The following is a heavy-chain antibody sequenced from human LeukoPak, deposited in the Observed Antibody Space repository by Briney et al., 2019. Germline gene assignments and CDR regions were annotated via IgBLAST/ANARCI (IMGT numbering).Heavy chain of an antibody. CDR1: GYSISSGYY. V-gene: IGHV4-38-2*02. D-gene: IGHD4-17*01. J-gene: IGHJ5*02. CDR3: ARPEGDDYGDYGGLDNWFDP. CDR2: IYHSGST. Sequence: SETLSLTCTVSGYSISSGYYWGWIRQPPGKGLEWIGSIYHSGSTYYNPSLKSRVTISVDTSKNQFPLKLSSVTAADTAVYYCARPEGDDYGDYGGLDNWFDPWGQGTLVTVSS.